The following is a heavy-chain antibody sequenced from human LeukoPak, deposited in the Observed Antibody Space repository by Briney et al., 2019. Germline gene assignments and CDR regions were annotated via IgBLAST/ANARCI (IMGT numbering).Heavy chain of an antibody. Sequence: GRSLRLSCAASGFTFSSYGMHWVRQAPGKGLEWVAVISYDGSNKYYADSVKGRFTISRDNSKNTLYLQMNSLRAEDTAVYYCVKERYSSGWYCDYWGQGTLVTVSS. CDR1: GFTFSSYG. D-gene: IGHD6-19*01. V-gene: IGHV3-30*18. CDR3: VKERYSSGWYCDY. J-gene: IGHJ4*02. CDR2: ISYDGSNK.